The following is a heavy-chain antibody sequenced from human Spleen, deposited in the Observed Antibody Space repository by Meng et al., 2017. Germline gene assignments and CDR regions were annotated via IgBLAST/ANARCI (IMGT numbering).Heavy chain of an antibody. D-gene: IGHD1-26*01. CDR1: GGSISSGNW. V-gene: IGHV4-4*02. CDR3: ARVEQWEENYFDY. J-gene: IGHJ4*02. CDR2: IYHSGSV. Sequence: QVQLQESGPGLLKPSGTLSLTCAVSGGSISSGNWWSWVRQPPGKGLEWIGEIYHSGSVNYNPSLKSRVTMSVDKSKNQFSLKLSSVTAADTAVYFCARVEQWEENYFDYWGQGTLVTVSS.